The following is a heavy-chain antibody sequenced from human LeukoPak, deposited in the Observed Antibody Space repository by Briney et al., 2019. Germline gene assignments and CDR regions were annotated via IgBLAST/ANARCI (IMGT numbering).Heavy chain of an antibody. J-gene: IGHJ4*02. V-gene: IGHV5-51*01. Sequence: GESLKISCKGSGYSFTSYWIGWVRQVPGKGLEGMGIIYPGDSDTRYGPSFQGQVTISADKSVSTACLQWSSLKASDTAMYYCARRPGDAPMSDYWGQGTPVTVSS. D-gene: IGHD5-18*01. CDR1: GYSFTSYW. CDR2: IYPGDSDT. CDR3: ARRPGDAPMSDY.